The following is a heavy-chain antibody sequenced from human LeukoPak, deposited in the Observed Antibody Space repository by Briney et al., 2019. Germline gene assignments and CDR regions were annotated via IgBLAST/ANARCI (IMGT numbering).Heavy chain of an antibody. J-gene: IGHJ6*02. CDR2: IGSGSGGTT. D-gene: IGHD3-10*01. V-gene: IGHV3-23*01. CDR1: GFTFTSYA. CDR3: AKNYESGRGVPYGMDV. Sequence: GGSLRLSCAASGFTFTSYAMRWVPQAPGKGREGVSAIGSGSGGTTIYADSVKGRFTISRDNSKNTLYLQLSGLRGEDTAVYYCAKNYESGRGVPYGMDVWGQGTTVTVSS.